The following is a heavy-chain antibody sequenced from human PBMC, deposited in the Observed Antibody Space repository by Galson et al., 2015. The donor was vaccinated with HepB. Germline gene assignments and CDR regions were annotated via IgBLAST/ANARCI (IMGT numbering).Heavy chain of an antibody. CDR1: GGTFSSYS. V-gene: IGHV1-69*04. Sequence: SVKVSCKASGGTFSSYSISWVRQAPGQGLEWMGRIIPILGRANYAQKFQVRVTITADKSTHTSYMEVSSLRSEDTAVYYCARDGWSGNYFDGAFDMWGQGTMVTVSS. J-gene: IGHJ3*02. D-gene: IGHD1-26*01. CDR2: IIPILGRA. CDR3: ARDGWSGNYFDGAFDM.